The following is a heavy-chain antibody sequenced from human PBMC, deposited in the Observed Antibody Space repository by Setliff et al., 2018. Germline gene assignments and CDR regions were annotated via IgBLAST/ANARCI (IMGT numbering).Heavy chain of an antibody. CDR3: ARGVEAADGLYYFDH. Sequence: GGSLRLSCAASGFTFSDYSKNWVRQAPGKGLEWVSTISSSNKYIYYAGSVKGRFIISRDNAKNSLHLQMDSLRAEDAAVYYCARGVEAADGLYYFDHWGQGTLVTVSS. CDR2: ISSSNKYI. D-gene: IGHD6-13*01. CDR1: GFTFSDYS. J-gene: IGHJ4*02. V-gene: IGHV3-21*01.